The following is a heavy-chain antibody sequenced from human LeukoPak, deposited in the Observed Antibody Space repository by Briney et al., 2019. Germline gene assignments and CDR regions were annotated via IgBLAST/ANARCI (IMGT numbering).Heavy chain of an antibody. CDR1: DYSISSGYY. CDR3: ARPVPSRLGWFDP. CDR2: IYYSGST. J-gene: IGHJ5*02. V-gene: IGHV4-38-2*02. D-gene: IGHD1-1*01. Sequence: PSETLSLTCTVSDYSISSGYYWGWIRQPPGKGLEWIGTIYYSGSTYYNPSLKSRVTISVDTSKNQFSLKLTSATAADTAVYYCARPVPSRLGWFDPWGQGTLVTVSS.